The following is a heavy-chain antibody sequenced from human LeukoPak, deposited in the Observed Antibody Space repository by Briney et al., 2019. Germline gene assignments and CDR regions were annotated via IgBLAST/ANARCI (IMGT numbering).Heavy chain of an antibody. CDR2: ISAYNGNT. CDR3: ARGLVAVGSGSYYSDY. V-gene: IGHV1-18*01. Sequence: ASVKVSCKASGYTFTSYGISWVRQAPGQGLEWMGWISAYNGNTNYAQKLQGRVTMTTDTSTSTAYMEMRSLRSDDTAVYYCARGLVAVGSGSYYSDYWGQGTLVTVSS. CDR1: GYTFTSYG. D-gene: IGHD3-10*01. J-gene: IGHJ4*02.